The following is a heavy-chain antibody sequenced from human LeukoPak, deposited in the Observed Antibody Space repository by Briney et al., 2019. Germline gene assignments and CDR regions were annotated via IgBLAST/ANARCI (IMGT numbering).Heavy chain of an antibody. CDR2: IYYSGST. J-gene: IGHJ3*02. V-gene: IGHV4-39*07. CDR1: GGSISSSSYY. Sequence: SETLSLTCTVSGGSISSSSYYWGWIRQPPGKGLEWIGSIYYSGSTYYNPSLKSRVTISVDTSKKQFSLKLSSVTAAGTAVYYCAGAYYYDSSGYNDAFDIWGQGTMVTVSS. D-gene: IGHD3-22*01. CDR3: AGAYYYDSSGYNDAFDI.